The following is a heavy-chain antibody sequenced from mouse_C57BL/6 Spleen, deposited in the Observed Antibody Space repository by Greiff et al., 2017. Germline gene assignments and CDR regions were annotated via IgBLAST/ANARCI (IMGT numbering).Heavy chain of an antibody. D-gene: IGHD2-1*01. CDR2: ISYDGSN. J-gene: IGHJ1*03. V-gene: IGHV3-6*01. CDR3: ARGYGNYGYFDV. CDR1: GYSITSGYY. Sequence: EVKLQESGPGLVKPSQSLSLTCSVTGYSITSGYYWNWIRQFPGNKLEWMGYISYDGSNNYNPSLKNRISITRDTSKNQFFLKLNSVTTEDTATYYCARGYGNYGYFDVWGTGTTVTVSS.